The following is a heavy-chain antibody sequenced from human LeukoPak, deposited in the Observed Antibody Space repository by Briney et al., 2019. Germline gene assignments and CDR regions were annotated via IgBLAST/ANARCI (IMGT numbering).Heavy chain of an antibody. J-gene: IGHJ4*02. V-gene: IGHV4-34*01. CDR3: ARDILATSIAAPYY. D-gene: IGHD6-13*01. CDR1: GGSFSGYY. CDR2: INHSGST. Sequence: SETLSLTCAVYGGSFSGYYWSWIRQPPGKGLEWIGEINHSGSTNYNPSLKSRVTISVDTSKNQFSLKLSSVTAADTAVYYCARDILATSIAAPYYWGQGTLLTVSS.